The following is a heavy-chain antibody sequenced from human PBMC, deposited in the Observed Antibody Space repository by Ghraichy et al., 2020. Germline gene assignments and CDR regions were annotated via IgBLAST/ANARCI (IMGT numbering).Heavy chain of an antibody. CDR1: GFTFSSYS. D-gene: IGHD5-24*01. J-gene: IGHJ3*02. V-gene: IGHV3-21*01. CDR3: ARARVGWLQSHDAFDI. CDR2: ISSSSSYI. Sequence: GGSLRLSCAASGFTFSSYSMNWVRQAPGKGLEWVSSISSSSSYIYYADSVKGRFTISRDNAKNSLYLQMNSLRAEDTAVYYCARARVGWLQSHDAFDIWGQGTMVTVSS.